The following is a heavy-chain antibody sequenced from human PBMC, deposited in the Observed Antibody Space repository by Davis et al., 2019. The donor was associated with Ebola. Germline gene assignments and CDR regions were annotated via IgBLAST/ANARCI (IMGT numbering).Heavy chain of an antibody. V-gene: IGHV3-23*01. CDR3: AKRLGYNGYDGNFDY. Sequence: SLSPSCVPSAFSLSNYAMTWVRQAPGKGLEWVSAISSNGGDTYYADSGKGRFPVSRDNSKNTLYLQMSILRAEDTALYYGAKRLGYNGYDGNFDYWGQGTLVIVSS. J-gene: IGHJ4*02. D-gene: IGHD5-12*01. CDR1: AFSLSNYA. CDR2: ISSNGGDT.